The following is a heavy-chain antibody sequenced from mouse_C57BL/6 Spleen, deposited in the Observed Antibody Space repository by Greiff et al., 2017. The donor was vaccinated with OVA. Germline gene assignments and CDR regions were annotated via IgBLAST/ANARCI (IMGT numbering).Heavy chain of an antibody. CDR1: GFNIKDDY. CDR2: IDPENGDT. Sequence: VQLKQSGAELVRPGASVKLSCTASGFNIKDDYMHWVKQRPEQGLEWIGWIDPENGDTEYASKFQGKATITADTSSNTAYLQLSSLTSEDTAVYYCTTIYPAWFAYWGQGTLVTVSA. J-gene: IGHJ3*01. V-gene: IGHV14-4*01. CDR3: TTIYPAWFAY. D-gene: IGHD2-3*01.